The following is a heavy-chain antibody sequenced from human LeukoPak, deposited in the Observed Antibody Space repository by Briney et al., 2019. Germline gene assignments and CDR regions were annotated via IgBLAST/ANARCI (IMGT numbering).Heavy chain of an antibody. CDR1: GASTASHY. V-gene: IGHV4-59*11. CDR3: ARVYVTVVRGRWFDP. CDR2: MFDTVST. D-gene: IGHD3-10*01. Sequence: KPSETLSLTCTVSGASTASHYWTWLRQPPGKELEWIAYMFDTVSTKSNPSLKSRLTLSVDTSKKQLSLRLSSVTAADTAVYYCARVYVTVVRGRWFDPWGQGTLVTVSS. J-gene: IGHJ5*02.